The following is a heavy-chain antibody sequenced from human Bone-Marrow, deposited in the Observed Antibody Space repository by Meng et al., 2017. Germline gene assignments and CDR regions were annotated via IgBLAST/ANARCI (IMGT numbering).Heavy chain of an antibody. CDR2: INAGNGNT. D-gene: IGHD1-26*01. CDR1: GYTLTSYA. CDR3: ARDEGSYSDY. Sequence: QVQLVQSGSELRQPGASVKVSCKASGYTLTSYAINWLRQAPGQGLEWMGWINAGNGNTKYSQKFQGRVTITRDTSASTAYMELSSLRSEDTAVYYCARDEGSYSDYWGQGTLVTVSS. J-gene: IGHJ4*02. V-gene: IGHV1-3*01.